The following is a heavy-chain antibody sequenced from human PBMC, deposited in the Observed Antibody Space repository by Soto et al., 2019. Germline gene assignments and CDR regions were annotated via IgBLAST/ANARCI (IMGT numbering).Heavy chain of an antibody. CDR3: ARIKIVGILTYYMDV. J-gene: IGHJ6*03. CDR2: MYYSGST. CDR1: GDSISTSSSYY. D-gene: IGHD3-3*01. Sequence: QLQLQESGPGLVKPSETLSLSCTVSGDSISTSSSYYWGWIRQPPGKGLGWIANMYYSGSTYYNPSLKSRVTISLETSKNQFSLKLSSVTAADTAVYYCARIKIVGILTYYMDVWGKGTTVTVSS. V-gene: IGHV4-39*01.